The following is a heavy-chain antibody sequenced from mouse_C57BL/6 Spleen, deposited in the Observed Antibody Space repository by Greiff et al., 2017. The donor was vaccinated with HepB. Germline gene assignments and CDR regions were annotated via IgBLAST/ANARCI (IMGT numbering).Heavy chain of an antibody. V-gene: IGHV1-55*01. CDR1: GYTFTSYW. J-gene: IGHJ1*03. Sequence: VQLQQPGAVLVKPGASVKMSCKAFGYTFTSYWITWVKQRPGQGLEWIGDIYPGSGSTNYNEKFKSKATLTVDTSSSTAYMQLSSLTSEDSAVYYCAREEGIYYGNYGRYFDVWGTGTTVTVSS. D-gene: IGHD2-1*01. CDR3: AREEGIYYGNYGRYFDV. CDR2: IYPGSGST.